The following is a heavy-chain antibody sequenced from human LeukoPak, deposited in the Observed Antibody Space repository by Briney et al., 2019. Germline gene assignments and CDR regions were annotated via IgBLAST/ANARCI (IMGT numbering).Heavy chain of an antibody. Sequence: GGSLRLSCAASGITLSSYSMNWVRQAPGKGLEWVSYISSSGGTIYYADSLKGPFTISRDNAKNSLYLQMNSLRAEDTAVYYCARAHYYDSSGLDFWGQGTLVTVSS. D-gene: IGHD3-22*01. CDR3: ARAHYYDSSGLDF. CDR1: GITLSSYS. V-gene: IGHV3-48*04. J-gene: IGHJ4*02. CDR2: ISSSGGTI.